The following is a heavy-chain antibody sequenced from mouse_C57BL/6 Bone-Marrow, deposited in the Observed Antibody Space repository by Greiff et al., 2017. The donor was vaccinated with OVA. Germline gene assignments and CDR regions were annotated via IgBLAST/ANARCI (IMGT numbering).Heavy chain of an antibody. D-gene: IGHD3-2*02. CDR3: ARSALKTAQVSY. CDR1: GYTFTSYW. CDR2: INPSSGYT. Sequence: VQLQQSGAELAKPGASVKLSCKASGYTFTSYWMHWVKQRPGQGLEWIGYINPSSGYTKYNQKFKDKATLTADKSSSTADMQLSSLPYEDSAVYYCARSALKTAQVSYWGQGTLVTVSA. V-gene: IGHV1-7*01. J-gene: IGHJ3*01.